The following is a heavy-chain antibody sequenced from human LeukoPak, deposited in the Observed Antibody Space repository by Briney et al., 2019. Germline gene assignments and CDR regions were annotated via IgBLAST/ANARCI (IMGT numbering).Heavy chain of an antibody. D-gene: IGHD3-10*01. CDR1: GGSFSGYY. CDR3: AHYYGSGSYWVRSFDP. Sequence: SETLSLTCAVYGGSFSGYYCGWVRHPPGKGLEWIGEIINSVSTNYNTTLKSRVTISVDTSKNQFSLKLSSVTAADTAVYYCAHYYGSGSYWVRSFDPWGERTLVTVSS. V-gene: IGHV4-34*12. J-gene: IGHJ5*02. CDR2: IINSVST.